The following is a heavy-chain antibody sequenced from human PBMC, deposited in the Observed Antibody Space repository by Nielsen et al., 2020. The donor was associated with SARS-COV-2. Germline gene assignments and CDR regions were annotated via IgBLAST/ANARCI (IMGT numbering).Heavy chain of an antibody. V-gene: IGHV3-7*04. CDR2: ISHDATVQ. Sequence: GESLKISCAASGFLFSASWISWFRQAPGKGLEWVAGISHDATVQYYVDSLKGRCTISRDNTNNLVYLQMHSLRVEDTALYYCAKDGRTGGWWGQGTLVSVSS. CDR3: AKDGRTGGW. D-gene: IGHD7-27*01. CDR1: GFLFSASW. J-gene: IGHJ4*02.